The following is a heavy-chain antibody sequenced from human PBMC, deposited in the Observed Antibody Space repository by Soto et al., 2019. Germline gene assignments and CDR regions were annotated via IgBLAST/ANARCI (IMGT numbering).Heavy chain of an antibody. Sequence: QITLKESGPTLVKPTQTLTLTCTFSGFSLSTSGVGVGWIRQPPGKALEWLALIYWDDDKRYSPSLKSRLTITKDTSKNQVVLTMTNMDPVDTATYCCAHLYDFWSGPLFDYWGQGTLVTVSS. J-gene: IGHJ4*02. D-gene: IGHD3-3*01. V-gene: IGHV2-5*02. CDR1: GFSLSTSGVG. CDR3: AHLYDFWSGPLFDY. CDR2: IYWDDDK.